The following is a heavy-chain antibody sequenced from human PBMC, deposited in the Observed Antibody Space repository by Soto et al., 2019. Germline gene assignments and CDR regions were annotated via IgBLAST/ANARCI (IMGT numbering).Heavy chain of an antibody. D-gene: IGHD6-19*01. CDR2: ISGSGGST. J-gene: IGHJ3*02. CDR1: GFTFSSYA. Sequence: EVQLLESGGGLVQPVGSLRLSCAASGFTFSSYAMSWVRQAPGKGLEWVSAISGSGGSTYYADSVKGRFTISRYNSKNTLYLQMNSLRAEDTAVYYCARETGYSSGWYEASDAFDIWGQGTMVTVSS. CDR3: ARETGYSSGWYEASDAFDI. V-gene: IGHV3-23*01.